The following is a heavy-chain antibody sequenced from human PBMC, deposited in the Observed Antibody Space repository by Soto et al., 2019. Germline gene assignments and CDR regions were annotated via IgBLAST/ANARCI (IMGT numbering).Heavy chain of an antibody. CDR2: LNQSETT. CDR3: ARVLSRYYDVRSSSRALTWFDP. CDR1: GWTVSRSC. J-gene: IGHJ5*02. V-gene: IGHV4-34*01. Sequence: VPMTSAGYGWTVSRSCWTWIRQKTGRGLDWIGELNQSETTNYNPPLKSRVTISVDTAKNQFSLKLSSVSAADTAVYYCARVLSRYYDVRSSSRALTWFDPLRQGTLVPGFS. D-gene: IGHD3-10*02.